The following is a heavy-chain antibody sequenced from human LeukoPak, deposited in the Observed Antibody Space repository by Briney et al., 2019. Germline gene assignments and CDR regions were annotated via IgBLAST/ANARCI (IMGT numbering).Heavy chain of an antibody. CDR1: GGSISSISNYY. Sequence: PSETLSLTCIFSGGSISSISNYYWSWIRQPPGKGLEWIGYIYYSGSTNYNPSLKGRVTISIDTSKNQFSLKLISVTAADTAVYYCARSDCSGGSCYINFDYWGQGTLVTVSS. V-gene: IGHV4-61*01. D-gene: IGHD2-15*01. J-gene: IGHJ4*02. CDR2: IYYSGST. CDR3: ARSDCSGGSCYINFDY.